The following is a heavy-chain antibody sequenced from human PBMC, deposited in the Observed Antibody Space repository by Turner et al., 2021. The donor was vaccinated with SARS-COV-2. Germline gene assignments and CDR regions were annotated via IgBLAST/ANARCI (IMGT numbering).Heavy chain of an antibody. CDR3: AKGWLQSGDAFDI. CDR2: ISYDGSNK. V-gene: IGHV3-30*18. CDR1: GFTFSSYG. J-gene: IGHJ3*02. Sequence: QVQLVESGGGVVQPGRSLRLSCAASGFTFSSYGMHWVRQAPGKGLEWVAVISYDGSNKYYADAVKGRFTISRDKSKNTLYLQMNSLRAEDTAVYYCAKGWLQSGDAFDIWGQGTMVTISS. D-gene: IGHD5-12*01.